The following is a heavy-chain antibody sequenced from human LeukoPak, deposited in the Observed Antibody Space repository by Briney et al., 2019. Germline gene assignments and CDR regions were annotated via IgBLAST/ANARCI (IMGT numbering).Heavy chain of an antibody. J-gene: IGHJ4*02. CDR2: IYYSGST. CDR1: GDSISTSSYY. CDR3: ARGILTGYPYYFDY. Sequence: PSETLSLTCGVSGDSISTSSYYWGWIRQPPGKGLEWIGTIYYSGSTNYNPSLKSRVTISVDTSKNQFSLKLSSVTAADTAVYYCARGILTGYPYYFDYWGQGTLVTVSS. D-gene: IGHD3-9*01. V-gene: IGHV4-39*07.